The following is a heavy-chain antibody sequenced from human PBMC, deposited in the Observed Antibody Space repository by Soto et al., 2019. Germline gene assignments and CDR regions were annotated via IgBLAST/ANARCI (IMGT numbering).Heavy chain of an antibody. CDR2: IYPGDSDT. J-gene: IGHJ4*02. CDR3: ARSSSGWRTYFDY. CDR1: GYSFASYW. V-gene: IGHV5-51*01. Sequence: XAALKISCDGSGYSFASYWIDWVRQMPGKGLEWMGIIYPGDSDTRYSPSFQGQVTISADKSISTAYLQWSSLKASDTAMYYCARSSSGWRTYFDYWGQGTLVTVSS. D-gene: IGHD6-19*01.